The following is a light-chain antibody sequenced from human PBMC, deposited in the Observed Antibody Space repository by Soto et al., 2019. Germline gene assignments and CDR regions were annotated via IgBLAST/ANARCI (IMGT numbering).Light chain of an antibody. J-gene: IGLJ2*01. CDR1: SDDVGGYNY. CDR2: EVN. Sequence: QSVLTQPASVSGSPGQAITISCTGTSDDVGGYNYVSWYQQHPGKAPKLMIFEVNNRPSGVSNRFSGSRSGNTASLTLSGLQAEDEADDYCSSSISGNTLGVFGGGTKLNVL. V-gene: IGLV2-14*01. CDR3: SSSISGNTLGV.